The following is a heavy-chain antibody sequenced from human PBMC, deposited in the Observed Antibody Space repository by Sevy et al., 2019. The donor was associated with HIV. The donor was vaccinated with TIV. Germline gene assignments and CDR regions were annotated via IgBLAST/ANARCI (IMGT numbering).Heavy chain of an antibody. CDR3: ARGVATTYYYHYGMDV. D-gene: IGHD5-12*01. J-gene: IGHJ6*02. V-gene: IGHV3-33*01. CDR1: GFTFSSNA. CDR2: IWYDEGNK. Sequence: GGSLRLSCTASGFTFSSNAMYWVRQAPGKGLEWVAVIWYDEGNKYNADSVKGRFTISRVNSKNTLYLQMNSMRAEDTAVYYCARGVATTYYYHYGMDVWGQGTTVTVSS.